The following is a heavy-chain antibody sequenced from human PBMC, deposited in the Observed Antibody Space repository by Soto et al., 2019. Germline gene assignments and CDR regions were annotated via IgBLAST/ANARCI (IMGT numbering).Heavy chain of an antibody. CDR3: ARRTAGRSDFDY. Sequence: PSETLSLTCTVSGGSISSGGYYWSWIRQHPGKGLEWIAYIYNSGSTNYNPSLKSRVTISVDTSKNQFSLKVSSVTAADTAVYYCARRTAGRSDFDYWGQGILVTVSS. CDR2: IYNSGST. V-gene: IGHV4-61*08. CDR1: GGSISSGGYY. J-gene: IGHJ4*02. D-gene: IGHD2-21*02.